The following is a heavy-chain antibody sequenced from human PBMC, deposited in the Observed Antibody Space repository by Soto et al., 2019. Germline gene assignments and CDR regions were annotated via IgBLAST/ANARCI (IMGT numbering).Heavy chain of an antibody. Sequence: GGSLRLSCAASGFTFDDYAMHWVRQAPGKGLEWVSRISWNSGSIGYADSVKGRFTISRDNAKNSLYLQMNSLRAEDTALYYCAKDRGIAVAHYMDVWGKGTTVTVSS. J-gene: IGHJ6*03. CDR2: ISWNSGSI. CDR3: AKDRGIAVAHYMDV. CDR1: GFTFDDYA. D-gene: IGHD6-19*01. V-gene: IGHV3-9*01.